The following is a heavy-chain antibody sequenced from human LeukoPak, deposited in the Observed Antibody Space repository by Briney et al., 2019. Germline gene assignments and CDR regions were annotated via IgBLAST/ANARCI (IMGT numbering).Heavy chain of an antibody. CDR1: GFTFSSYA. CDR2: ISSNGGST. J-gene: IGHJ4*02. CDR3: ARTLRGYSYGYEDY. V-gene: IGHV3-64*01. Sequence: GGSLRLSCAASGFTFSSYAMHWVRQAPGKGLGYVSAISSNGGSTYYANSVKGRFTISRDNSKNTLYLQMGSLRAEDMAVYYCARTLRGYSYGYEDYWGQGTLVTVSS. D-gene: IGHD5-18*01.